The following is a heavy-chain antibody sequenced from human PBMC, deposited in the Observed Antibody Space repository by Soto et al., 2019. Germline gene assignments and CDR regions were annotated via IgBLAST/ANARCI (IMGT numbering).Heavy chain of an antibody. D-gene: IGHD3-9*01. CDR2: IYDSGSP. V-gene: IGHV4-59*01. Sequence: LSLTCTISGGSISVYYWSWIRQSPGQGLEWIGYIYDSGSPYYNPSLKTRVTISADTSKNQISLKLTPATAADTAVYFCARGVGSSPPRYWGRGTLVTVSS. CDR3: ARGVGSSPPRY. J-gene: IGHJ4*02. CDR1: GGSISVYY.